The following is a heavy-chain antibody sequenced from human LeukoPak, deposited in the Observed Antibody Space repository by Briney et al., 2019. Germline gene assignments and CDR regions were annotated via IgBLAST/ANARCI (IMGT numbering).Heavy chain of an antibody. CDR2: IVVGSGNT. CDR3: ARDDLGQQFIFDY. J-gene: IGHJ4*02. Sequence: ASVKVSCKASGFTFTSSAVQWVRQARGQRLEWIGWIVVGSGNTNYAQKFQGRLTMTRDTSTSTVYMELSSLRSDDTAVYYCARDDLGQQFIFDYWGQGTLVTVSS. D-gene: IGHD5-24*01. V-gene: IGHV1-58*01. CDR1: GFTFTSSA.